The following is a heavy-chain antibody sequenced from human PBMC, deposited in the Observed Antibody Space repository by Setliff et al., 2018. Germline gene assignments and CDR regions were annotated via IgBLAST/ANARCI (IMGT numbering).Heavy chain of an antibody. CDR3: ARARNYGDHSHRGLDV. J-gene: IGHJ6*02. CDR2: IYYSGST. V-gene: IGHV4-38-2*01. Sequence: KPSETLRLSCAASGFDFKTHWMDWARQPPGKGLEWIGSIYYSGSTNYNPSLKSRVTISVDSSKNQFSLKMTSVTAADTAVYFCARARNYGDHSHRGLDVWGQGTTVTVS. D-gene: IGHD4-17*01. CDR1: GFDFKTHWM.